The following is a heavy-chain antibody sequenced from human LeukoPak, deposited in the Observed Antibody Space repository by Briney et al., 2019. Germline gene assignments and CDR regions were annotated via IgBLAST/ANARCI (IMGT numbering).Heavy chain of an antibody. CDR1: DGSFSGYY. V-gene: IGHV4-34*01. D-gene: IGHD6-13*01. CDR3: ARGPGITAAGNFDY. Sequence: SETLSLTCAVYDGSFSGYYWSWIRQPPGNALKWIGEINHSGSTNYNPSLKSRVTVSVDTSKNQFSLKLSSVTAADTAVYYCARGPGITAAGNFDYWGQGTLVTVSS. J-gene: IGHJ4*02. CDR2: INHSGST.